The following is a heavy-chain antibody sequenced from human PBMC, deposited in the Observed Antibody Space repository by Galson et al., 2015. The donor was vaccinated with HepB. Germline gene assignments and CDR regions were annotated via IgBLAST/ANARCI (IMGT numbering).Heavy chain of an antibody. J-gene: IGHJ4*02. CDR2: INPNGGGT. V-gene: IGHV1-46*01. CDR3: AREYSGTYYFDY. Sequence: SVKVSCKASGYSFTTYLMHWVRQAPGQGLEWMGIINPNGGGTQYAQKFQGRVTMTRDTSTDTVYMELSSLRSEDTALYYCAREYSGTYYFDYWGQGTLVTVSS. CDR1: GYSFTTYL. D-gene: IGHD1-26*01.